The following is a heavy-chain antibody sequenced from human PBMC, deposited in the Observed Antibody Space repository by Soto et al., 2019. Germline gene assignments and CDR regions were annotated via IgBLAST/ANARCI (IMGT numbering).Heavy chain of an antibody. Sequence: QVQLVESGGGVVQPGRSLRLSCAASGFTFSSYAMHWVRQAPGKGLEWVAVISYDGSNKYYADSVKGRFTISRDNSKNTLYLQMNSLRAEDTAVYYCARDRLGYCISTSCYPNDYWGQGTLVTVSS. V-gene: IGHV3-30-3*01. CDR2: ISYDGSNK. D-gene: IGHD2-2*01. CDR1: GFTFSSYA. J-gene: IGHJ4*02. CDR3: ARDRLGYCISTSCYPNDY.